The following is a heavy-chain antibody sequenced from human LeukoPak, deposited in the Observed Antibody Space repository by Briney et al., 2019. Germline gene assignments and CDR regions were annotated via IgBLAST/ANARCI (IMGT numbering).Heavy chain of an antibody. CDR2: INHSGST. Sequence: SETLSLTCAVYGGSFSGYYWSWIRQPPGKGLEWIGEINHSGSTNYNPSLKSRVTISVDTSKNQFSLKLSSVTAADTAVCYCARGGIAAAGDYWGQGTLVTVSS. D-gene: IGHD6-13*01. CDR1: GGSFSGYY. CDR3: ARGGIAAAGDY. J-gene: IGHJ4*02. V-gene: IGHV4-34*01.